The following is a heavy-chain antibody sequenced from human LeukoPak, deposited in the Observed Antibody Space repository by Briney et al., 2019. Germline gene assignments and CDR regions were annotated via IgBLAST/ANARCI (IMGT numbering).Heavy chain of an antibody. D-gene: IGHD3-16*02. CDR2: INTNTGNP. CDR1: GYTFTSYA. V-gene: IGHV7-4-1*02. Sequence: ASVKVSCKASGYTFTSYAMNWVRQAPGQGLEWMGWINTNTGNPTYAQGFTGRFVFSLDTSVSTAYLQISSLKAEDTAVYYCARVQYDYVWGSYRYSDYWGQGTLVTVSS. J-gene: IGHJ4*02. CDR3: ARVQYDYVWGSYRYSDY.